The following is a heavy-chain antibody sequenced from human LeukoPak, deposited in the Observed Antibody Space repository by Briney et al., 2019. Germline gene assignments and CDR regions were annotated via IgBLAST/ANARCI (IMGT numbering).Heavy chain of an antibody. CDR3: AKTMVRGVIPYYFDY. J-gene: IGHJ4*01. CDR1: GFTFSSYA. D-gene: IGHD3-10*01. V-gene: IGHV3-23*01. CDR2: ISGSGGST. Sequence: PGGSLRLSCAASGFTFSSYAMSWVRQAPGKGLEWVSAISGSGGSTYYADSVKGRFTISRDNSKNTLYLQMNSLRAEDTAVYYCAKTMVRGVIPYYFDYWGQGTLVTASS.